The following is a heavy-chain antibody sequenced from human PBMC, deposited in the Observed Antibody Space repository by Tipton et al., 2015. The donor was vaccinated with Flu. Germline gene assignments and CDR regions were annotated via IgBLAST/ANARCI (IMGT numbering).Heavy chain of an antibody. V-gene: IGHV4-59*12. CDR2: IYFSGTT. J-gene: IGHJ4*02. CDR1: GGSTNYYF. Sequence: TLSLTCTVSGGSTNYYFWNWIRQPPGKGLEWIRHIYFSGTTNYNPSLKSRVTISVDTSKNQFSLKLSSVTAADTAVYYCARGPDYAKTGYWGQGTLVTVSS. D-gene: IGHD4-17*01. CDR3: ARGPDYAKTGY.